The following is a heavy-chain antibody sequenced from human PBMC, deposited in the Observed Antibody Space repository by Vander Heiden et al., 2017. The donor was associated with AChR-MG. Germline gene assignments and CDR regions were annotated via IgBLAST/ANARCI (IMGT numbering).Heavy chain of an antibody. D-gene: IGHD3-22*01. CDR1: GFSLSTSGVG. CDR2: IYWDDDK. CDR3: AHAYYYDSSGGLFDY. Sequence: QITLKESGPTLVKPTQTLTLTCTFSGFSLSTSGVGVGWIRQPPGKALEWLALIYWDDDKRYSPSLKSRLTITKDTSKNQVVLTMTNMDPVDTATYYCAHAYYYDSSGGLFDYWGQGTLVTVSS. J-gene: IGHJ4*02. V-gene: IGHV2-5*02.